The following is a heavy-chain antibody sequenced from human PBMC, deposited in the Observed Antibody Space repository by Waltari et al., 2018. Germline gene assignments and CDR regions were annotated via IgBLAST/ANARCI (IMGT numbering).Heavy chain of an antibody. D-gene: IGHD6-19*01. V-gene: IGHV4-4*07. CDR3: ARNWYSSGWYWFDP. CDR2: IYISGST. J-gene: IGHJ5*02. Sequence: QVQLQESGPGLVKPSETLSLTCTVSGASISSHSWSWIRQPAGKGLEWIGRIYISGSTNYNPSLQSRVTMSVDTSKNQFSLKLSSVTAADTAVYYCARNWYSSGWYWFDPWGQGTVVTVSS. CDR1: GASISSHS.